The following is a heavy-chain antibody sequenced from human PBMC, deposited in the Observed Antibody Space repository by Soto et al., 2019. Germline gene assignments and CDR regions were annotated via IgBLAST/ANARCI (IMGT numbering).Heavy chain of an antibody. CDR2: ISGSGGST. CDR1: GFTVSSNY. V-gene: IGHV3-23*01. CDR3: AKNSGVPYGDPVPGDY. J-gene: IGHJ4*02. D-gene: IGHD4-17*01. Sequence: GGSLRLSSTASGFTVSSNYMSWVRQAPGKGLEWVSAISGSGGSTYYADSVKGRFTISRDNSKNTLYLQMNSLRAEDAAVYYCAKNSGVPYGDPVPGDYWGQGTLVTVSS.